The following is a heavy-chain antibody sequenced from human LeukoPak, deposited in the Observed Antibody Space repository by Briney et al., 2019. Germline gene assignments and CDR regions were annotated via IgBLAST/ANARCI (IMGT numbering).Heavy chain of an antibody. J-gene: IGHJ5*02. CDR1: GGSISSSNW. D-gene: IGHD6-13*01. CDR2: IYHSGST. V-gene: IGHV4-4*02. Sequence: PSETLSLTCGVSGGSISSSNWWSWVRQPPGKGLEWIGEIYHSGSTNYNPSLKSRVTISVDKSKNQFSLKLSSVTAADTAVYYCAREVPAAGTGVDPWGQGTLVTVSS. CDR3: AREVPAAGTGVDP.